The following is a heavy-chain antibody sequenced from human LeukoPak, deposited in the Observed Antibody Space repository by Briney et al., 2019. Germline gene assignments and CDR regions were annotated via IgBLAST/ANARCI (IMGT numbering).Heavy chain of an antibody. J-gene: IGHJ4*02. Sequence: GSLRLSCAASGFNFNTYSMNWVRQAPGKGLEWIGYIYYSGSTNYNPSLKSRVTISVDTSKNQFSLKLSSVSAADTAVYYCAGLVPYCSSTSCYNYYFDYWGQGTLVTVSS. CDR3: AGLVPYCSSTSCYNYYFDY. CDR2: IYYSGST. CDR1: GFNFNTYS. D-gene: IGHD2-2*02. V-gene: IGHV4-59*01.